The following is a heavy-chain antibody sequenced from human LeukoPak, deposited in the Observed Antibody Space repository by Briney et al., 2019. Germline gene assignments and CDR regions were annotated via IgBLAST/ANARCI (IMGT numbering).Heavy chain of an antibody. V-gene: IGHV3-23*01. J-gene: IGHJ4*02. CDR3: AKDLVGYYYGSGSTATFDY. CDR2: ISGSGGST. D-gene: IGHD3-10*01. Sequence: GGSLRLSCAASGFTFSSYAMSWVRQAPGEGLEWVSAISGSGGSTYYADSVKGRFTISRDNSKNTLYLQMNSLRAEDTAVYYCAKDLVGYYYGSGSTATFDYWGQGTLVTVSS. CDR1: GFTFSSYA.